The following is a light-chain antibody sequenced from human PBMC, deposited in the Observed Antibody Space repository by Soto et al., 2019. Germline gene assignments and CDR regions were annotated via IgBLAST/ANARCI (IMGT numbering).Light chain of an antibody. Sequence: DIEMTQSPSTLSASVGDRVTITCRASQSITTWLAWYQQKPGKAPKLLIYKATNVQTGVPSRFSGSGSGTEFSLTISSLQPEDFAIYYCQQYNDYQYTFGQGTKLEIK. CDR1: QSITTW. V-gene: IGKV1-5*03. CDR3: QQYNDYQYT. CDR2: KAT. J-gene: IGKJ2*01.